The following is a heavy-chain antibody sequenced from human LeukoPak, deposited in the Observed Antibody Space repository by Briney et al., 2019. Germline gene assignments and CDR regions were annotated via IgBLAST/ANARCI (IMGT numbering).Heavy chain of an antibody. Sequence: GGSLRLSCAASGFTFDDYGMSWVRQAPGKGLESVSGINWKGGSTGYADSVKGRFTISRDNAKNSLYLQMNSLRAEDTALYYCARYYYDSSGYSYYYYYMDAWGKGTTVTVSS. D-gene: IGHD3-22*01. V-gene: IGHV3-20*04. CDR1: GFTFDDYG. CDR3: ARYYYDSSGYSYYYYYMDA. CDR2: INWKGGST. J-gene: IGHJ6*03.